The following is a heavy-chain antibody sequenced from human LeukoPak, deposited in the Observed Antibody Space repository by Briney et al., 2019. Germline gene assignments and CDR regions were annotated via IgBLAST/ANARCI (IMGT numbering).Heavy chain of an antibody. J-gene: IGHJ4*02. CDR1: GYTFAGYY. V-gene: IGHV1-2*02. Sequence: ASVKVSCKSSGYTFAGYYMHWVRQAPGQGLMWMGCMNPVTGVTNYAQKFEGRVTMTGDTSISTAYMGLSGLTSDDTATYFCARAMFFNSSGYYPYFEFWGQGTLVTVSS. CDR3: ARAMFFNSSGYYPYFEF. D-gene: IGHD3-22*01. CDR2: MNPVTGVT.